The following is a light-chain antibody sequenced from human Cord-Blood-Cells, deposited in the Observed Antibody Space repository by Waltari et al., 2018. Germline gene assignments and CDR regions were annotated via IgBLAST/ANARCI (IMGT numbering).Light chain of an antibody. CDR1: QSISSY. CDR2: AAS. Sequence: DIQLTQTPSSLSVSVGDRVTITCRASQSISSYLNWYQQKPGKAPKLLIYAASSLQSGVPSRFSGSGSGTDFTLTISSLQPEDVATYYCQQSYSTLPSFGQGTKLEIK. CDR3: QQSYSTLPS. J-gene: IGKJ2*03. V-gene: IGKV1-39*01.